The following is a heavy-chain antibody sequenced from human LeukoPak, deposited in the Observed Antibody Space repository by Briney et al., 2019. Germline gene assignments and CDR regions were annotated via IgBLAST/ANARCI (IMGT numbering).Heavy chain of an antibody. Sequence: GGSLRLSCAASGFTFSSNSMNWVRQAPGRGLEWVSSISGSGTYIYYADSVKGRFTISRDNAKNSVYLQMNSLRAEDTAVYYCARDLAYCGGDCGHWGQGTLVTVSP. J-gene: IGHJ4*02. V-gene: IGHV3-21*01. D-gene: IGHD2-21*01. CDR3: ARDLAYCGGDCGH. CDR2: ISGSGTYI. CDR1: GFTFSSNS.